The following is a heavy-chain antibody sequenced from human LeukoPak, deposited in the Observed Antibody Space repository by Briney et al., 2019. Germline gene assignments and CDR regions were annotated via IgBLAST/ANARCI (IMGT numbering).Heavy chain of an antibody. CDR3: AKDSVSSSPAADFDY. D-gene: IGHD6-6*01. CDR1: GFTFSSYA. V-gene: IGHV3-23*01. CDR2: ISGSGGST. Sequence: GGSLRLSCAASGFTFSSYAMSWVRQAPGKGLEWVSAISGSGGSTYYANSVKGRFTISRDNSKDTLYLQMNSLRAEDTAVYYCAKDSVSSSPAADFDYWGQGTLVTVSS. J-gene: IGHJ4*02.